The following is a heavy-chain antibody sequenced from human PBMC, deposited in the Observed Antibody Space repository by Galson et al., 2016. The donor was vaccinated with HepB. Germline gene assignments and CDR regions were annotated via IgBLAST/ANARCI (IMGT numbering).Heavy chain of an antibody. CDR2: IKSKTDGGTT. Sequence: SLRLSCAASGFTFSNAWMNWVRQAPGKGLEWVGRIKSKTDGGTTDYAAPVKGRFTISRDDSKDTLYLQMNSLKTEDTAVYYCTTIGEVDTAMVTGWFDPWCQGTLVTVSS. V-gene: IGHV3-15*07. D-gene: IGHD5-18*01. CDR1: GFTFSNAW. CDR3: TTIGEVDTAMVTGWFDP. J-gene: IGHJ5*02.